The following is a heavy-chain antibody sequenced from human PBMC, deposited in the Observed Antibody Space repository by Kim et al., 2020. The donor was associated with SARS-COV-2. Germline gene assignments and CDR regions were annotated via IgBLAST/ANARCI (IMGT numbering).Heavy chain of an antibody. CDR2: ISGCGGST. CDR3: AKARGYSGYDSDAFDI. Sequence: GGSLRLSCAASGFTFSSYAMSWVRQAPGKGLEWVSAISGCGGSTYYADPVKVRFTISRDNSKNTLYLQMNSLRAEDTAVYYCAKARGYSGYDSDAFDIWGQGTMVTVSS. J-gene: IGHJ3*02. D-gene: IGHD5-12*01. V-gene: IGHV3-23*01. CDR1: GFTFSSYA.